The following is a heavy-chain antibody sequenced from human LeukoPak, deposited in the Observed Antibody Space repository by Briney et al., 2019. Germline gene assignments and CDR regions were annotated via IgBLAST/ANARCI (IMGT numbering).Heavy chain of an antibody. CDR2: ISYDGANE. CDR1: GLTFSNFD. J-gene: IGHJ3*01. Sequence: PGTSLRLSCSASGLTFSNFDFHWVRQAPGKGLEWVAVISYDGANEYYADSVKGRFTISRDDSKSAVFLQMNSLRAEDSASYHCKTHPIASAGPIYDAFDVWGQGTRVTVS. D-gene: IGHD6-13*01. V-gene: IGHV3-30*03. CDR3: KTHPIASAGPIYDAFDV.